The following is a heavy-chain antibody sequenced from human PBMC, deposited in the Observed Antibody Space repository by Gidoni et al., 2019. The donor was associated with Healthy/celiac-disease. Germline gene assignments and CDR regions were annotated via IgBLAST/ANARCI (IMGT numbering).Heavy chain of an antibody. J-gene: IGHJ4*02. CDR1: GGSISSSSYY. V-gene: IGHV4-39*01. CDR3: ARLIAAGEGDDY. CDR2: IYYSGST. D-gene: IGHD6-13*01. Sequence: LQLQESGPGLVKPSETLSLTCTVSGGSISSSSYYWGWIRQPPGKGLEWIGSIYYSGSTYYNPSLKSRVTISVDTSKNQFSLKLSSVTAADTAMYYCARLIAAGEGDDYWGQGTLVTVSS.